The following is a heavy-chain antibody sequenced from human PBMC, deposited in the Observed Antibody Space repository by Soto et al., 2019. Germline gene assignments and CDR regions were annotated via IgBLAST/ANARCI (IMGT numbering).Heavy chain of an antibody. J-gene: IGHJ4*02. CDR3: TASPLYDYVWGSYRTSAFDY. Sequence: PGGSLRLSCAASGVTFSNAWMSWVRQAPGKGLEWVGRIKSKPDGGTTDYAAPVKGRFTISRDDSKNTLYLQMNSLKTEDTAVYYCTASPLYDYVWGSYRTSAFDYWGQGTLVTVS. D-gene: IGHD3-16*02. V-gene: IGHV3-15*01. CDR1: GVTFSNAW. CDR2: IKSKPDGGTT.